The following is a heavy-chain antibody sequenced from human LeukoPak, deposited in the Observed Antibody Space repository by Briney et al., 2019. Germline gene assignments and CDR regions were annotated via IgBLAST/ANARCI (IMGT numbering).Heavy chain of an antibody. CDR1: GGSFSGYY. Sequence: SETLSLTCAVYGGSFSGYYWSWIRQPPGKGLEWIGEINHSGSTNYNPSLKSRVTISVDTSKNQFSLKLSSVTAADTAVYYCARGLRGSCFDYWGQGTLVTVYS. J-gene: IGHJ4*02. V-gene: IGHV4-34*01. CDR3: ARGLRGSCFDY. D-gene: IGHD2-15*01. CDR2: INHSGST.